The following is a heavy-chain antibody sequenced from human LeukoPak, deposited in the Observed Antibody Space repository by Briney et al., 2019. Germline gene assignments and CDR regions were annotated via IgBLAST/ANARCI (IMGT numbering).Heavy chain of an antibody. CDR3: ARQLGYCSSTSCYADKVDY. Sequence: SETLSLTCTVSGSSISSSSYYWGWIRQPPGKGLEWVGSIYYSGSTYYNPSLKSRVTISVDTSKNQFSLKLSSVTAADTAVYYCARQLGYCSSTSCYADKVDYWGQGTLVTVSS. D-gene: IGHD2-2*01. J-gene: IGHJ4*02. V-gene: IGHV4-39*01. CDR2: IYYSGST. CDR1: GSSISSSSYY.